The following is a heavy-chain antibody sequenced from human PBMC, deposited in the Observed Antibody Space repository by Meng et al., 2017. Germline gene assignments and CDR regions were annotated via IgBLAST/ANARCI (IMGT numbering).Heavy chain of an antibody. V-gene: IGHV1-18*01. CDR1: GYTFTSYG. CDR3: AREPGIVVAEEGLAFDI. J-gene: IGHJ3*02. Sequence: ASVKVSCKASGYTFTSYGISWVRQAPGQGLEWMGWISAYNGNTNYAQKLQGRVTMTTDTSTSTAYMELRSLRSDDTAVYYCAREPGIVVAEEGLAFDIWGQGTMVTVSS. D-gene: IGHD3-22*01. CDR2: ISAYNGNT.